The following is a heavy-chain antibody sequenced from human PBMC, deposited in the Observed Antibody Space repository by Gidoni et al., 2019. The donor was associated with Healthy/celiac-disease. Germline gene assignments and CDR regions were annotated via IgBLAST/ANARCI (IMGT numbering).Heavy chain of an antibody. J-gene: IGHJ4*02. CDR3: AREGIGDSSSSFDY. V-gene: IGHV3-11*06. CDR2: ISSSSSYT. Sequence: QVQLVESGGGLVKPGGSLRLSCAASGFTLSDYYMSWIRQAPGKGLEWFSYISSSSSYTNYADSVKGRFTISRDNAKNSLYLQMNSLRAEDTAVYYCAREGIGDSSSSFDYWGQGTLVTVSS. D-gene: IGHD6-13*01. CDR1: GFTLSDYY.